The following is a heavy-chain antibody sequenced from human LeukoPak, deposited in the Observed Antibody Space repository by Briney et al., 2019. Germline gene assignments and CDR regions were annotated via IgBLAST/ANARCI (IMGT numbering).Heavy chain of an antibody. J-gene: IGHJ4*02. V-gene: IGHV3-33*01. Sequence: PGGSLILSCAASGFIFSSYGMHWVRQAPGKGLEWVAVIWYDGSNKYYADSVKGRFTISRDDSKNTLYLQMDSLRAEDTAVYCCVRDGGAGFDYWGQGTLVTVSS. CDR3: VRDGGAGFDY. CDR2: IWYDGSNK. CDR1: GFIFSSYG. D-gene: IGHD1-14*01.